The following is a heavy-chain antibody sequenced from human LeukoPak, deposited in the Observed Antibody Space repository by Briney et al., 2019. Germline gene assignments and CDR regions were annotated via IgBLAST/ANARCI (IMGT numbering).Heavy chain of an antibody. D-gene: IGHD3-22*01. Sequence: ASVKVSCKASGYTFTSYYMHWVRQAPGQGLEWMGIINPSGGSTSYAQKFQGRVTMTRDTSTSTVYMELSSLRSEDTAVYYCARIWPTMTIGPTVFDYWGQGTLVTVSS. V-gene: IGHV1-46*01. CDR3: ARIWPTMTIGPTVFDY. J-gene: IGHJ4*02. CDR2: INPSGGST. CDR1: GYTFTSYY.